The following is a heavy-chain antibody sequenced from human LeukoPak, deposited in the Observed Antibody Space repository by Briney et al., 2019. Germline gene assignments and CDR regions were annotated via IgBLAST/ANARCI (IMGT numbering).Heavy chain of an antibody. CDR1: GFSFGDYA. V-gene: IGHV3-49*03. CDR2: IRNKGYGGAT. J-gene: IGHJ5*02. D-gene: IGHD6-13*01. CDR3: ARGAAAGIYGWFAP. Sequence: HPGGSLRLSCTTSGFSFGDYAMNWLRQAPGKGLEWVGFIRNKGYGGATEYAASVKGRFTISRDDSKSIAYLQMNSLKTEDTAVYYCARGAAAGIYGWFAPWGQGSLVTVSS.